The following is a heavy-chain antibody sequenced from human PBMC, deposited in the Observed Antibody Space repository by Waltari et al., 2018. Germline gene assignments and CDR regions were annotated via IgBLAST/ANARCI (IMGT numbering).Heavy chain of an antibody. CDR3: ARVRDYGDY. V-gene: IGHV4-38-2*01. J-gene: IGHJ4*02. CDR1: GYSISSGYY. CDR2: IYHSGST. Sequence: QVQLQESGPGLVKPSETLSLTCAVSGYSISSGYYWGWIRQPPGKGLEWIGSIYHSGSTYYNPSLKSRVTISVDTSKNQFSLKLSSVTAADTAVYYCARVRDYGDYWGQGTLVTVSS.